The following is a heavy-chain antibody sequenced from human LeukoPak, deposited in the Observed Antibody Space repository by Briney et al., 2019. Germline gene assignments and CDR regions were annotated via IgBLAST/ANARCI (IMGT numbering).Heavy chain of an antibody. CDR3: ARTYCGGDCYTAHDAFDI. CDR1: GYSFTSYW. J-gene: IGHJ3*02. CDR2: IYPGDSDT. V-gene: IGHV5-51*01. Sequence: GESLKISCQGSGYSFTSYWIGWVRQMPGKGLEWMGIIYPGDSDTRYSPSFQGQVTISADKSISTAYLQWSSLKASDTAMYYCARTYCGGDCYTAHDAFDIWGQGTMVTVSS. D-gene: IGHD2-21*02.